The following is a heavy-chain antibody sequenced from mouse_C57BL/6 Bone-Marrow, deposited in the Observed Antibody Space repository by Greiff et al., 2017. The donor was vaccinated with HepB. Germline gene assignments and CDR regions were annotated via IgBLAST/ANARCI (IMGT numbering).Heavy chain of an antibody. V-gene: IGHV5-6*01. CDR3: AGLVPVDY. CDR1: GFTFSSYG. CDR2: ISSGGSYT. J-gene: IGHJ2*01. Sequence: EVKLVESGGDLVKPGGSLKLSCAASGFTFSSYGMSWVRQTPDKRLEWVATISSGGSYTYYPDSVKGRFTISRDNAKNTLYLQMSSLKSEDTAMYYCAGLVPVDYWGQGTTLTVSS.